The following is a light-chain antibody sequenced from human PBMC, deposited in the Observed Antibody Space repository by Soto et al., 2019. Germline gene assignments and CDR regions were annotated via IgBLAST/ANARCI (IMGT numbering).Light chain of an antibody. V-gene: IGKV3-20*01. CDR2: DAF. J-gene: IGKJ2*01. CDR3: QHYGSSPPKYT. CDR1: QSVSSSY. Sequence: EIVLTQSPGTLSLSPVERATLSCRASQSVSSSYLAWYQQKPGQAPRLLIYDAFSRATDTPDRFSGSGSGTDFTLTISRLEPEDFAVYYCQHYGSSPPKYTFGQGTKLEI.